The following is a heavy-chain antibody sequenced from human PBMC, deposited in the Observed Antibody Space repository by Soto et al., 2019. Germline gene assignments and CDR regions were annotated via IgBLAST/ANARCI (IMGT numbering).Heavy chain of an antibody. D-gene: IGHD7-27*01. CDR1: GGSISNYY. V-gene: IGHV4-59*01. J-gene: IGHJ4*02. CDR2: IYYRGST. CDR3: ARVVANSYFDF. Sequence: PSETLSLTCTVSGGSISNYYWSWIRQPPGKGLEWIGYIYYRGSTHYNPSLKSRVTISVDTSKNQFSLNLNSVTAADTAVYYCARVVANSYFDFWGQGTLVTVSS.